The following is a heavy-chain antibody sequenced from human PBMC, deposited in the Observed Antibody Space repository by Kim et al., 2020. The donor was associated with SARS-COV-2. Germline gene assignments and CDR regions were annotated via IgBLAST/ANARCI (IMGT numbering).Heavy chain of an antibody. CDR2: INTNTGNP. CDR1: GYTFTSYA. Sequence: ASVKVSCKASGYTFTSYAMNWVRQAPGQGLEWMGWINTNTGNPTYAQGFTGRFVFSLDTSVSTAYLQISSLKAEDTAVYYCAREGDRIRVPAADYYYYYGMDVWGQGTTVTVSS. D-gene: IGHD2-2*01. V-gene: IGHV7-4-1*02. CDR3: AREGDRIRVPAADYYYYYGMDV. J-gene: IGHJ6*02.